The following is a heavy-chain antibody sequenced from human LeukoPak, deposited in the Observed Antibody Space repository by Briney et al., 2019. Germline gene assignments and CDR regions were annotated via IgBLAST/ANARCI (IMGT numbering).Heavy chain of an antibody. V-gene: IGHV4-61*02. CDR1: GDSTNNNDYY. D-gene: IGHD3-10*01. Sequence: SETLSLTCTVSGDSTNNNDYYWSWIRQPAGEGLEYIGRIHMGGSNNYNPSLKSRVTISIDTSRNQFSLKLTSVTASDTAIYYCARDNNYYYGSGEHYYYGMDVWGQGTTVTVSS. CDR2: IHMGGSN. CDR3: ARDNNYYYGSGEHYYYGMDV. J-gene: IGHJ6*02.